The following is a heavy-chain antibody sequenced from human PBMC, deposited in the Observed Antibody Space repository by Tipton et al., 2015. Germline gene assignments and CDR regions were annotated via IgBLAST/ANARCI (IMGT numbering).Heavy chain of an antibody. J-gene: IGHJ4*02. Sequence: TLSLTCTVSGGSFSDYYWSWIWQSPGEGLEWIGYIYYSGSTNYNPPLKSRVTISVDTSKNQFSLKLTSVTAADTAVYYCACQDYDSLTRDYQTVDYWGQGTLVTVSS. V-gene: IGHV4-59*08. CDR1: GGSFSDYY. CDR2: IYYSGST. D-gene: IGHD3-9*01. CDR3: ACQDYDSLTRDYQTVDY.